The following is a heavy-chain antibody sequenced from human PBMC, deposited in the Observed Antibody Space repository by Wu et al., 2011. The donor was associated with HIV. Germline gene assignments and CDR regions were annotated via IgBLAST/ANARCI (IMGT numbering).Heavy chain of an antibody. CDR1: GYTFTDFY. CDR3: AAVPRWPVRGSFGAFDI. J-gene: IGHJ3*02. CDR2: VDPENGKT. D-gene: IGHD3-10*01. Sequence: EVQLVQSGPEVKKPGATVKISCKVSGYTFTDFYMHWVQQAPGKGLAWMGLVDPENGKTRYAERFQGRVTMTEDTSTDTAYMELSSLKSEDTAVYYCAAVPRWPVRGSFGAFDIWGQGTLVTVSS. V-gene: IGHV1-69-2*01.